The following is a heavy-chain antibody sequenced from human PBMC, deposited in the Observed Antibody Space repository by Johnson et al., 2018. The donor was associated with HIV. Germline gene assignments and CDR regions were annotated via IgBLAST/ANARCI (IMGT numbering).Heavy chain of an antibody. D-gene: IGHD6-19*01. J-gene: IGHJ3*02. CDR3: ARDKQQWLVLYAFDI. Sequence: QVQLVESGGGLVKPGGSLRLSCAVSGFTFSSYWMSWVRQAPGKGLEWVAVISYDGSNKYYADSVKGRFTISRDNSKNTLYLQMNSLRAEDTAVYYCARDKQQWLVLYAFDIWGQGTMVTVSS. CDR1: GFTFSSYW. V-gene: IGHV3-30-3*01. CDR2: ISYDGSNK.